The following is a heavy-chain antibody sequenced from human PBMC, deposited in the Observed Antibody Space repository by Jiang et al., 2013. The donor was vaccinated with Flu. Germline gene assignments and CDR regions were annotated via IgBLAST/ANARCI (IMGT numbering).Heavy chain of an antibody. CDR3: ATFSSDWFVDF. J-gene: IGHJ4*02. CDR2: MYHSETT. V-gene: IGHV4-38-2*02. CDR1: GSSISSDYY. Sequence: GSGLVKPSETLSLTCTVSGSSISSDYYWGWIRQPPGKGLEWIGNMYHSETTYYNPSLKSRVTIAKDTSKNQVSLRLNSVTAADTAIYYCATFSSDWFVDFWGQGTLVAVSS. D-gene: IGHD3-9*01.